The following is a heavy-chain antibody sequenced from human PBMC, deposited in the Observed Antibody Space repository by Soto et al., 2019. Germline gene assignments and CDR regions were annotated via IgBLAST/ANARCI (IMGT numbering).Heavy chain of an antibody. J-gene: IGHJ3*02. D-gene: IGHD3-22*01. CDR3: ASAYDSSGYYYHSGRTNDAFDI. V-gene: IGHV3-21*01. Sequence: GGSLRLSCAASGFTFSSCSMNWVRQAPGKGLEWVSSISSSSSYIYYADSVKGRFTISRDNAKNSLYLQMNSLRAEDTAVYYCASAYDSSGYYYHSGRTNDAFDIWGQGTMVTVSS. CDR2: ISSSSSYI. CDR1: GFTFSSCS.